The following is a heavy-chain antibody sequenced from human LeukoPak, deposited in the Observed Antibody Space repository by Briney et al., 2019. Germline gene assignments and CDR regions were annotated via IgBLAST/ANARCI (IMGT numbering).Heavy chain of an antibody. CDR2: ISGSGGST. Sequence: GGSLRLSCAASGFTFSSYAMSWVRQAPGKGLEWVPAISGSGGSTYYADSVKGRFTISRDNSKNTLYLQMNSLRAEDTAVYYCAKVGSSYYYGSGSYYNYWGQGTLVTVSS. D-gene: IGHD3-10*01. CDR3: AKVGSSYYYGSGSYYNY. J-gene: IGHJ4*02. V-gene: IGHV3-23*01. CDR1: GFTFSSYA.